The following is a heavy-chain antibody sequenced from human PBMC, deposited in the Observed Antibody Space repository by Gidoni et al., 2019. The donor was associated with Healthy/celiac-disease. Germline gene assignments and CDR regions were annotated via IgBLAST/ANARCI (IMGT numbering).Heavy chain of an antibody. Sequence: VQLVQSGAEVKKPGASVKVSCKASGYTFTSYYMHWVQQAPGQGIEWLGIINPSGGNTSYAQKFQGRVTITRDTSTSTVYMELSSLRSEDTAVYYCARGGEAFDIWGQGTMVTVSS. CDR1: GYTFTSYY. D-gene: IGHD3-16*01. J-gene: IGHJ3*02. CDR2: INPSGGNT. CDR3: ARGGEAFDI. V-gene: IGHV1-46*01.